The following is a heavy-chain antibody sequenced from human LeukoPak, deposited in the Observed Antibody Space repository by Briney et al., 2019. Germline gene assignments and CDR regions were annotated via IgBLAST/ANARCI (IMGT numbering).Heavy chain of an antibody. J-gene: IGHJ4*02. CDR2: IIPIFGTA. CDR1: GGTFSSYA. D-gene: IGHD5-24*01. CDR3: AREPKRWLQLGYFDY. V-gene: IGHV1-69*05. Sequence: GSSVKVPCKASGGTFSSYAISWVRQAPGQGLEWMRRIIPIFGTANYAQKFQGRVTITTDESTSTAYMELSSLRSEDTAVYYCAREPKRWLQLGYFDYWGQGTLVTVSS.